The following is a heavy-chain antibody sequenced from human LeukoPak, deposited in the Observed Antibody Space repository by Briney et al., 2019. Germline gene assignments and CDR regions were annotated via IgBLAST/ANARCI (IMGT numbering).Heavy chain of an antibody. CDR3: ASRSSGYYQDDAFDI. CDR1: GGSISSSSYY. V-gene: IGHV4-39*07. D-gene: IGHD3-22*01. CDR2: IYYSGST. J-gene: IGHJ3*02. Sequence: SETLSLTCTVSGGSISSSSYYWGWIRQPPGKGLELTGSIYYSGSTYYNPSLKSRVTISVDTSKNQFSLKLSSVTAADTAVYYCASRSSGYYQDDAFDIWGQGTMVTVSS.